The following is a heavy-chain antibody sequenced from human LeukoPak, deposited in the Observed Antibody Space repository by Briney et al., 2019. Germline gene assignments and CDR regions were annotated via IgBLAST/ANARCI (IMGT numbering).Heavy chain of an antibody. Sequence: PSETLSLTCTVSGYSISSGDYYWNWIRQPPGKGLEWIGYIFHRGGTSYNPSLKSRILFSVDTSQNQYSLKLSSVTAADTAVYYCAGFWSGFDPWGQGTLVTVSS. V-gene: IGHV4-30-4*01. J-gene: IGHJ5*02. CDR1: GYSISSGDYY. D-gene: IGHD3-3*01. CDR3: AGFWSGFDP. CDR2: IFHRGGT.